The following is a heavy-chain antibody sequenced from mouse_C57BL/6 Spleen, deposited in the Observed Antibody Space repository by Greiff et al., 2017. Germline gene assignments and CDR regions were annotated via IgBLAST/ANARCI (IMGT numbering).Heavy chain of an antibody. CDR3: ARGEYCYFDY. D-gene: IGHD5-1*01. V-gene: IGHV1-7*01. J-gene: IGHJ2*01. CDR1: GYTFTSYW. CDR2: INPNSGYT. Sequence: VQLQESGADLAKPGASVKLSCKASGYTFTSYWMHWVKQRPGQGLEWIGYINPNSGYTKYNQKFKDKATLTADKSSSTAYMQLSSVTYEDSAVYYCARGEYCYFDYWGQGTTLTVSS.